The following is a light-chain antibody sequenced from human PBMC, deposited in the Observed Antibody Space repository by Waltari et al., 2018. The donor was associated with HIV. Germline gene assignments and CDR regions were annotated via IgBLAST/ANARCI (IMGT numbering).Light chain of an antibody. CDR3: CSYAGSSTVI. CDR2: DLT. J-gene: IGLJ2*01. Sequence: QSALTQPASVSGSPGQSITISCTGTSSDVVGYNYVSWDQQPPGKSPKLLIYDLTKRPSGVSNRLSGSKSGNTASLTISGLQAEDEAAYYCCSYAGSSTVIFGGGTKLTVL. CDR1: SSDVVGYNY. V-gene: IGLV2-23*02.